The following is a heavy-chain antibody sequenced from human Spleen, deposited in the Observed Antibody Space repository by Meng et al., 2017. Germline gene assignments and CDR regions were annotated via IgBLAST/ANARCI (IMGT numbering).Heavy chain of an antibody. D-gene: IGHD3-3*02. CDR1: GFTFRSYE. CDR2: ISTTGSTL. V-gene: IGHV3-48*03. Sequence: GESLKISCAASGFTFRSYEMNWVRQAPGKGLEWLSYISTTGSTLYYADSVKGRFTISRDNSKNTLYLQMNSLRAEDTAVYYCARDSLVLGGPVYWYFDLWGLGTLVTVSS. CDR3: ARDSLVLGGPVYWYFDL. J-gene: IGHJ2*01.